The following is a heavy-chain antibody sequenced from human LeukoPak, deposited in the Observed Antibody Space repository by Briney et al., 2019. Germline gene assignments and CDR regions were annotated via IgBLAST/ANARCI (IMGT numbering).Heavy chain of an antibody. V-gene: IGHV3-21*01. D-gene: IGHD3-22*01. J-gene: IGHJ4*02. Sequence: GSLRLSCAASGFTFSSYSMNWVRQAPGKGLEWVSSISSSSSYIYYADSVKGRFTISRDNAKNSLYLQMNSLRAEDTAVYYCARDDYYDSSGSPLLFDYWGQGTLVTVSS. CDR2: ISSSSSYI. CDR1: GFTFSSYS. CDR3: ARDDYYDSSGSPLLFDY.